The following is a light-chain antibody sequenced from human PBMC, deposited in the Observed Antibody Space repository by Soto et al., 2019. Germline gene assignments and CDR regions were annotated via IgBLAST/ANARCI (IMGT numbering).Light chain of an antibody. V-gene: IGKV3-15*01. Sequence: EIVLTQSPGTLSVSPGERAPLSCRARQSVSSNLAWYQQKPGQAPRLLIYGASTRATGIPARFSGSGSGTEFTLTISRLQSEDFAVYYCQQYNNWPPWTFGQGTKV. CDR3: QQYNNWPPWT. CDR1: QSVSSN. J-gene: IGKJ1*01. CDR2: GAS.